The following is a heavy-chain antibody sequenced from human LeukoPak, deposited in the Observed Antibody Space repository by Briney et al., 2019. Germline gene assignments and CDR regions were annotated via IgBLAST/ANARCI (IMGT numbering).Heavy chain of an antibody. CDR2: IYTSGST. J-gene: IGHJ4*02. V-gene: IGHV4-61*02. D-gene: IGHD4-23*01. CDR3: AREVVTGLYFDY. Sequence: PSETLSLTCTVSGGSISCGSYYWSWIRQPAGKGLEWIGRIYTSGSTNYNPSLKSRVTISVDTSKNQFSLKLSSVTAADTAVYSCAREVVTGLYFDYWGQGTLVTVSS. CDR1: GGSISCGSYY.